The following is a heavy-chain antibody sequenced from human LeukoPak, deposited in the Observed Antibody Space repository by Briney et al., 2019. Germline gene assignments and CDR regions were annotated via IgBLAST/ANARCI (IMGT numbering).Heavy chain of an antibody. Sequence: ASVKVSCKASGYTFTSYYMHWVRQAPGQGPEWVGIINPSGGSTSYAQKFQGRVTMTRDTSTSTVYMELSSLRSDDTAVYYCACGIAVIATDYFDYWGQGTLVTVSS. D-gene: IGHD2-21*01. CDR1: GYTFTSYY. CDR3: ACGIAVIATDYFDY. CDR2: INPSGGST. V-gene: IGHV1-46*01. J-gene: IGHJ4*02.